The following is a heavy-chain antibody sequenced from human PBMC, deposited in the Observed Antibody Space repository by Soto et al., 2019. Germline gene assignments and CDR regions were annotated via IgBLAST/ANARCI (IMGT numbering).Heavy chain of an antibody. Sequence: SETLSLTCTVSGGAISSGDYYWSWIRQPPGKGLEWIGYIYYSGSTYYNPSLKSRVTISVDTSKNQFSLKLSSVTAADTAVYYCAGYSSGYYYDYWGQGTLVTVSS. V-gene: IGHV4-30-4*01. J-gene: IGHJ4*02. D-gene: IGHD3-22*01. CDR2: IYYSGST. CDR3: AGYSSGYYYDY. CDR1: GGAISSGDYY.